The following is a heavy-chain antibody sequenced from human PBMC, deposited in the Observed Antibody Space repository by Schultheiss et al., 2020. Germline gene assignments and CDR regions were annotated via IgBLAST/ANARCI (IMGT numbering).Heavy chain of an antibody. CDR2: ISAYNGNT. CDR1: GYTFTSYY. Sequence: ASVKVSCKASGYTFTSYYMHCVRQAPGQGLEWMGWISAYNGNTNYAQKLQGRVTMTTDTSTSTAYMELRSLRSDDTAVYYCARDKDSFGYYFDYWGQGTLVTVSS. CDR3: ARDKDSFGYYFDY. D-gene: IGHD2-15*01. J-gene: IGHJ4*02. V-gene: IGHV1-18*04.